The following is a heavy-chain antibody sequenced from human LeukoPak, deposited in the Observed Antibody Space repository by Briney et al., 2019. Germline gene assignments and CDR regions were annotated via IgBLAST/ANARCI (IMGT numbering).Heavy chain of an antibody. CDR3: ARDPYCSGGSCYSRSRDYYYGMDV. J-gene: IGHJ6*02. V-gene: IGHV3-30-3*01. D-gene: IGHD2-15*01. CDR2: ISYDGSNK. Sequence: GGSLRLSCAASGFTFSSYAMHWVRQAPGKGLEWVAVISYDGSNKYYADSVKGRFTISRDNSKNTLYQQMNSLRAEDTAVYYCARDPYCSGGSCYSRSRDYYYGMDVWGQGTTVTVSS. CDR1: GFTFSSYA.